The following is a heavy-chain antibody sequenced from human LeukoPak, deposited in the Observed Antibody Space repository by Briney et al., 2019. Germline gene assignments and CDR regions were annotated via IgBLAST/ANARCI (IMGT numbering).Heavy chain of an antibody. CDR2: ISAYNGNT. Sequence: LEWMGWISAYNGNTNYAQKLQGRVTMTTDTSTSTAYMELRSLRSDDTAVYYCARDWRAFDIWGQGTMVTVSS. V-gene: IGHV1-18*01. CDR3: ARDWRAFDI. J-gene: IGHJ3*02.